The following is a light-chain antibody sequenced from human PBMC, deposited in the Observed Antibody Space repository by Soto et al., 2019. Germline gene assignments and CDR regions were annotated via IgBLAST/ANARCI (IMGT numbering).Light chain of an antibody. Sequence: DIHMTQSPSTLSASVGERVTITCRASQDINNWLAWYQQKPGNATKFLIYDASSLQSGVSSRFSGSGSGREFTLTISSLQPDDFGTYYCQQYNSRRTFGQGTKVDIK. CDR2: DAS. V-gene: IGKV1-5*01. J-gene: IGKJ1*01. CDR3: QQYNSRRT. CDR1: QDINNW.